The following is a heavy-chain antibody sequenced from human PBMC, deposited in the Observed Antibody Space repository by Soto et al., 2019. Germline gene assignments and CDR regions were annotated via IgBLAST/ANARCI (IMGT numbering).Heavy chain of an antibody. CDR1: GGSISSSSYY. CDR2: IYYSGST. CDR3: ARHAISGYDYIWGSYPWHYFDY. V-gene: IGHV4-39*01. J-gene: IGHJ4*02. Sequence: PSETLSLTCTVSGGSISSSSYYWGWIRQPPGKGLEWIGSIYYSGSTYYNPSLKSRVTISVDTSKNQFSLKLSSVTAADTAVYYCARHAISGYDYIWGSYPWHYFDYWGQGTLVTVSS. D-gene: IGHD3-16*02.